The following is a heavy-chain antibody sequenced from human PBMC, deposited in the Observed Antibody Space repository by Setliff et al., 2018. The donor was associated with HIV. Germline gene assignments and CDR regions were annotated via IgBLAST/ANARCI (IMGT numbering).Heavy chain of an antibody. CDR3: ARGPPRWEEAISWYFDL. Sequence: PSETLSLTCTVSGGSISSGGYYWNWIRQHPEKGLEWIGYIYHSGATYYNPSLKSRVTMSVETSKNQFSLKLSSVTAADTAVYYCARGPPRWEEAISWYFDLWGRGTLVTVSS. D-gene: IGHD3-9*01. J-gene: IGHJ2*01. CDR2: IYHSGAT. CDR1: GGSISSGGYY. V-gene: IGHV4-31*03.